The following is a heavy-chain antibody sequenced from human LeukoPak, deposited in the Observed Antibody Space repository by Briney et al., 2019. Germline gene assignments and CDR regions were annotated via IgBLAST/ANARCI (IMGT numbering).Heavy chain of an antibody. CDR2: INPNSGGT. J-gene: IGHJ4*02. CDR1: GYSFTGYY. V-gene: IGHV1-2*02. D-gene: IGHD6-13*01. Sequence: ASVKVSCKASGYSFTGYYMHWVRQAPGQGLEWMGWINPNSGGTNYAQKFQGRVTMTRDTSISTAYMELSRLRSDDTAVYYCAREAAAAGENYFDYWGQGTLVTVSS. CDR3: AREAAAAGENYFDY.